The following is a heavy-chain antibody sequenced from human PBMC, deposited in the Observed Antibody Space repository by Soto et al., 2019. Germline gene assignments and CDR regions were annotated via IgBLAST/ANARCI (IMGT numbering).Heavy chain of an antibody. CDR3: ASDLTSSYAECYYAMDV. V-gene: IGHV1-3*01. CDR1: GYTFTSYA. D-gene: IGHD2-2*01. CDR2: INAGNGNT. J-gene: IGHJ6*02. Sequence: GASVKVSCKAFGYTFTSYAMHWVRQAPGQRLEWMGWINAGNGNTKYSQKFQGRVTITRDTSASTAYMELSSLRSEDTAVYYCASDLTSSYAECYYAMDVWGQGPTVTVSS.